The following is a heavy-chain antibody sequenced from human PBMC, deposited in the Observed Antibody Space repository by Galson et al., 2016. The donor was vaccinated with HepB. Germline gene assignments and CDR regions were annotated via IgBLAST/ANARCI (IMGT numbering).Heavy chain of an antibody. Sequence: SETLSLTCAVSGASVTDYYWSWIRQPAGKGLEWVGRFYSSGTTNYNPSLRSRVAMSIDTSANLFSLKLVSVTDADTSVYYCARGRNYYDISGSYFFYFDYWGQGTLVTVSA. D-gene: IGHD3-22*01. CDR1: GASVTDYY. CDR3: ARGRNYYDISGSYFFYFDY. V-gene: IGHV4-4*07. J-gene: IGHJ4*02. CDR2: FYSSGTT.